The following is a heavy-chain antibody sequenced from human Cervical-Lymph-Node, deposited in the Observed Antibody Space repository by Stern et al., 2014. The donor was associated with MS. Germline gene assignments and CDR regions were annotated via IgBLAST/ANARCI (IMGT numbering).Heavy chain of an antibody. D-gene: IGHD3-16*01. CDR2: IFYTGST. CDR1: GGSVTSVYYY. Sequence: QVQLQESGPGLVKPSETLSLTCTISGGSVTSVYYYWSWIRQPPGKGLEWIGYIFYTGSTFYNPSLESRVTISLDTSKNQFSLKLTSMTAADTAVYYCARDWGQQVPPDRPIYSYHGMDVWGQGTTVSVSS. V-gene: IGHV4-61*01. J-gene: IGHJ6*02. CDR3: ARDWGQQVPPDRPIYSYHGMDV.